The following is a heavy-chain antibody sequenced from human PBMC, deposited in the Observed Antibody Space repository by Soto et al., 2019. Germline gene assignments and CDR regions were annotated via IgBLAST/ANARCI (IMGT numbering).Heavy chain of an antibody. CDR1: GFTFSSYA. J-gene: IGHJ4*02. D-gene: IGHD3-3*01. Sequence: GGSLRLSCAASGFTFSSYAMSWVRQAPGKGLEWVSAISGSGGSTYYADSGKGRFTISRDNSKNTLYLQMNSLRAEDTAVYYCARYDFWSGYSVRGYFDYWGQGTLVTVSS. CDR3: ARYDFWSGYSVRGYFDY. CDR2: ISGSGGST. V-gene: IGHV3-23*01.